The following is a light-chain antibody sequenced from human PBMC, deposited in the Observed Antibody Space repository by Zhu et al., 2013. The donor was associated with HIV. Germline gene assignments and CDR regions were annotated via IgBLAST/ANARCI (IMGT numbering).Light chain of an antibody. CDR1: QRISTF. V-gene: IGKV1-9*01. J-gene: IGKJ3*01. CDR2: GAS. CDR3: HQPYTYPFT. Sequence: DIQMTQSPSSVSASVGDRVTLTCRASQRISTFLAWYQQKPGKAPQLLIYGASTLEGGVPSRFSGSGSGAEFTLAISSLQPEDFATYYCHQPYTYPFTFGPGTKVDIK.